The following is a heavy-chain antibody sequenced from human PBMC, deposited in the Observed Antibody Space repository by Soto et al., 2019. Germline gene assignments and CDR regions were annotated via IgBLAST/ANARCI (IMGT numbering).Heavy chain of an antibody. CDR3: GREGAVAGHIDY. CDR1: GYTFSSYG. D-gene: IGHD6-19*01. CDR2: ISAYNGNI. J-gene: IGHJ4*02. Sequence: QVQLVQSGAEVKKPGASVTVSCKSSGYTFSSYGITWVRQAPGQGPEWMGWISAYNGNIKNERKFQGRLTIITDTSTRTAYMELGSLRSDDTAVYYCGREGAVAGHIDYWGQGTLVTVSS. V-gene: IGHV1-18*04.